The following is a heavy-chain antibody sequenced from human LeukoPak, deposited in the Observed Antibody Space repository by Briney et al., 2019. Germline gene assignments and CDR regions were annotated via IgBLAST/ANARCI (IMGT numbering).Heavy chain of an antibody. Sequence: ASVKVSCKASGYTFTGYYMHWVRQAPGQGLEWMGWINPNSGGTNYAQKFQGRVTMTRDTSISTAYMELGRLRSDDTAVYYCARGKRGIAAAGTHNWFDPWGQGTLVTVSS. CDR1: GYTFTGYY. J-gene: IGHJ5*02. CDR2: INPNSGGT. D-gene: IGHD6-13*01. V-gene: IGHV1-2*02. CDR3: ARGKRGIAAAGTHNWFDP.